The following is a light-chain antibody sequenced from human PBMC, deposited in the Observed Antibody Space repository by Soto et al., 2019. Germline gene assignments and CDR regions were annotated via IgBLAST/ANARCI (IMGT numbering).Light chain of an antibody. V-gene: IGKV3-20*01. CDR2: GAS. Sequence: ELVLTQSPGTLSLSPGEGATLSCRASQSVSSSYLAWYQQKPGQAPRLLILGASTRATGIPDRFSGSGSGTDFTLTISRLEPADFAVYYCQHYGTSPKPFGQGTKVEVK. J-gene: IGKJ1*01. CDR1: QSVSSSY. CDR3: QHYGTSPKP.